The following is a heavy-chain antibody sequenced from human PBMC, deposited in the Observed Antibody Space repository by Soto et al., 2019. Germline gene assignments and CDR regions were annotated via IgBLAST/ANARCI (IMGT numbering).Heavy chain of an antibody. J-gene: IGHJ4*02. CDR3: ARWSYLDY. CDR2: ISGSDGKT. D-gene: IGHD3-3*01. V-gene: IGHV3-23*01. CDR1: GFSFCSYS. Sequence: HPGGSLRLSCAASGFSFCSYSLGWVRQAPGKGLEWVSTISGSDGKTFYADSVKGRFSISRDTSQSTLYLQMNSLRADDTAMYYCARWSYLDYWGQGTRVTVSS.